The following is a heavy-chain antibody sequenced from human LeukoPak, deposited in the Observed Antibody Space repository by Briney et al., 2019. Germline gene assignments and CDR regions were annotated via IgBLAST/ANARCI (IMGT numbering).Heavy chain of an antibody. J-gene: IGHJ4*01. D-gene: IGHD2-21*02. V-gene: IGHV1-2*02. CDR1: GYTFTGYY. Sequence: ASVKVSCKASGYTFTGYYMHWVRQAPGQGLELMGWLNPNNGGTYYAQKLQGRVTMTWDTSISTAYMELTGLRSDDTAVYYYARAAYCGGDCYYYFDYWGHGTLVTVSS. CDR3: ARAAYCGGDCYYYFDY. CDR2: LNPNNGGT.